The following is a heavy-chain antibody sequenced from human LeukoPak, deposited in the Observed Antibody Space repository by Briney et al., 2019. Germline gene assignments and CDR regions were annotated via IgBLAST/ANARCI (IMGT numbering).Heavy chain of an antibody. CDR3: AKSARYFDWLLYPLDAFDI. Sequence: GGSLRLSCAASGFTFSSYAMSWVRQAPGKGLEWVSGILDSGYSTYYANSVKGRFTISRDNSKNTLYLQMNSLRAEDTAVYYCAKSARYFDWLLYPLDAFDIWGQGTMVTVSS. CDR1: GFTFSSYA. CDR2: ILDSGYST. D-gene: IGHD3-9*01. J-gene: IGHJ3*02. V-gene: IGHV3-23*01.